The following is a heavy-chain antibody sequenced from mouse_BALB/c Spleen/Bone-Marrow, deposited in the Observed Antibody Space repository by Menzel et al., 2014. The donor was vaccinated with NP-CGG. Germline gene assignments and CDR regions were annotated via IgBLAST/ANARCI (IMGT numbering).Heavy chain of an antibody. CDR1: GFNIKDTY. CDR2: IDPANGNT. Sequence: EVKLEESGAELVKPGASVKLSCTASGFNIKDTYMHWVRQRPEQGLEWIGRIDPANGNTKYDPKFQGKATITADTSSNTAYLQLSSLTSEDTAVYYCARNGYYVYYYAMDYWGQGTSVPVSS. V-gene: IGHV14-3*02. J-gene: IGHJ4*01. CDR3: ARNGYYVYYYAMDY. D-gene: IGHD2-3*01.